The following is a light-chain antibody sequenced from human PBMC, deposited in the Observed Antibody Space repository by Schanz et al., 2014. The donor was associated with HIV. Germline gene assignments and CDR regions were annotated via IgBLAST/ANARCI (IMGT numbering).Light chain of an antibody. CDR3: LQYNDDVYT. Sequence: DIQMTQSPSTLSASVGDRVTITCRASQNIGRWLTWYQQKPGKAPNLLIYQASILKTGVPSRFSGSGSGTEFTLTISSLQPDDFATYYCLQYNDDVYTFGQGTKLEIK. CDR2: QAS. V-gene: IGKV1-5*03. J-gene: IGKJ2*01. CDR1: QNIGRW.